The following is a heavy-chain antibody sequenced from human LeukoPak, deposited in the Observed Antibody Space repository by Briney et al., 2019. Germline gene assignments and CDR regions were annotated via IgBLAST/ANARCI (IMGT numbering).Heavy chain of an antibody. CDR3: ARGQYCSGGSCYEGWFDP. CDR1: GYTFTSYA. Sequence: ASVKVSCTASGYTFTSYAMNWVRQAPGQGLEWMGWINTNTGNPTYAQGFTGRFVFSLDTSVSTAYLQICSLKAEDAAVYYCARGQYCSGGSCYEGWFDPWGQGTLVTVSS. CDR2: INTNTGNP. V-gene: IGHV7-4-1*01. D-gene: IGHD2-15*01. J-gene: IGHJ5*02.